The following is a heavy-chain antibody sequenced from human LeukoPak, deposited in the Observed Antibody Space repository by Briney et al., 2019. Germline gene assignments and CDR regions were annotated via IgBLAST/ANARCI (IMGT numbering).Heavy chain of an antibody. D-gene: IGHD4-23*01. Sequence: SETLSLTCTASGGSISSSSYYWGWIRQPPGKGLEWIGSIYYSGSTYYNPSLKSRVTISVDTSKNQFSLKLSSVTAADTAVDYCARIGLKVVTVIFDYWGQGTLVTVSS. V-gene: IGHV4-39*01. J-gene: IGHJ4*02. CDR1: GGSISSSSYY. CDR2: IYYSGST. CDR3: ARIGLKVVTVIFDY.